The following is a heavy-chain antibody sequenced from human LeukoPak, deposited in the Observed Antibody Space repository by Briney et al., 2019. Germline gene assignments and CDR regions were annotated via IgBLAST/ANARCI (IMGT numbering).Heavy chain of an antibody. J-gene: IGHJ4*02. D-gene: IGHD3-16*02. V-gene: IGHV4-59*01. CDR1: GGSISSYY. Sequence: PSETLSLTCTVSGGSISSYYWSWFRQPPGKGLEWIGYIYYSGSTNYNPSLKCRVTISVDTSKNQFSLKLSSVTAADTAVYYCARVNDYVWGSYRQIPYYDYWGQGTLVTVSS. CDR2: IYYSGST. CDR3: ARVNDYVWGSYRQIPYYDY.